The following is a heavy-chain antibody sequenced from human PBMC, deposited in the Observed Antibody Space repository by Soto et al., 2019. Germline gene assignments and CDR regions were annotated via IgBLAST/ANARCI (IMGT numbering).Heavy chain of an antibody. CDR1: GFSRITSGMC. CDR2: IDWNDDK. D-gene: IGHD3-22*01. CDR3: ARATYYYDSSGYAAYYFDY. J-gene: IGHJ4*02. Sequence: SGPTLVNPTQTLTLTCTFSGFSRITSGMCVSWIRQPPGKALEWLARIDWNDDKYYSTSLKTRLTISKDTSKNQVVLTMTNMDPVDTATYYCARATYYYDSSGYAAYYFDYWGQGTLVTVSS. V-gene: IGHV2-70*11.